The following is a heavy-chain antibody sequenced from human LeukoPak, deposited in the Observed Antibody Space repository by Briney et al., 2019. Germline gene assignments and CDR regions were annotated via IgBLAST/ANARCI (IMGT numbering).Heavy chain of an antibody. Sequence: GGSLRLSCAASGFSVSSNYMSWVRQAPGKGLEWVSIIYSSGSIYYADSVKGRFTISRDSSKNMVYLQMNSLRVEDTAVYYCARGQTSLEWFDPWGQGTLVTVSS. CDR1: GFSVSSNY. V-gene: IGHV3-53*01. CDR2: IYSSGSI. CDR3: ARGQTSLEWFDP. D-gene: IGHD3-3*01. J-gene: IGHJ5*02.